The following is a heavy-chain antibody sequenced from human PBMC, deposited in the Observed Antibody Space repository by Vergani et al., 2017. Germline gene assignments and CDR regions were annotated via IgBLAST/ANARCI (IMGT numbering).Heavy chain of an antibody. Sequence: QVQLQESGPGLVKPSETLSLTCTVSGGSVSSGSYYWSWIRQPAGKGLEWIGYIYYSGSTNYNPSLKSRVTISVDTSKNQFSLKLSSVTAADTAVYYCARETIVVVPAAMNYYYDYMDVWGKGTTVTVSS. CDR3: ARETIVVVPAAMNYYYDYMDV. J-gene: IGHJ6*03. V-gene: IGHV4-61*10. CDR1: GGSVSSGSYY. CDR2: IYYSGST. D-gene: IGHD2-2*01.